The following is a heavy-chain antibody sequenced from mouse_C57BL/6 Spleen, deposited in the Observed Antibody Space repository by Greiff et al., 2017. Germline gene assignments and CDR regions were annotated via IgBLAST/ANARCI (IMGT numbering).Heavy chain of an antibody. CDR3: ARSYYYGSRPMDY. CDR2: IYPGDGDT. J-gene: IGHJ4*01. CDR1: GYAFSSSW. D-gene: IGHD1-1*01. Sequence: LQESGPELVKPGASVKISCKASGYAFSSSWMNWVKQRPGKGLEWIGRIYPGDGDTNYNGKFKGKATLTADKSSSTAYMQLSSLTSEDSAVYFCARSYYYGSRPMDYWGQGTSVTVSS. V-gene: IGHV1-82*01.